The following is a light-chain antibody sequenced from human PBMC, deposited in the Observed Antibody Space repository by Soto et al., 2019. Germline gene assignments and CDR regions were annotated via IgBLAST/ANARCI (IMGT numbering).Light chain of an antibody. CDR3: CTSAGHVPK. Sequence: QSVLTQPASVSGSPGQSITISCAGTTSDVAYYDLVSWYQQHPGRAPKLLIYEVDKRPSGISVRFSGSKSGATASLTISGLLHEDDEVYCCCTSAGHVPKFGGGTKLTVL. CDR1: TSDVAYYDL. CDR2: EVD. J-gene: IGLJ2*01. V-gene: IGLV2-23*02.